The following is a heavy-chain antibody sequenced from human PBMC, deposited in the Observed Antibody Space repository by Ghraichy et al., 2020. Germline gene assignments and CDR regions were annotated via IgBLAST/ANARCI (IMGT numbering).Heavy chain of an antibody. CDR3: ARSCSDGRYYGDY. Sequence: GGSLRLSCAASGFTFSTCWMHWVRQVPGKGLVWVSHINPDGGKTNYADSVKGRFTISRDNAKNTLYLRMNSLRAEDTAVYYCARSCSDGRYYGDYWGQGTLVTLPS. V-gene: IGHV3-74*01. D-gene: IGHD2-15*01. J-gene: IGHJ4*02. CDR2: INPDGGKT. CDR1: GFTFSTCW.